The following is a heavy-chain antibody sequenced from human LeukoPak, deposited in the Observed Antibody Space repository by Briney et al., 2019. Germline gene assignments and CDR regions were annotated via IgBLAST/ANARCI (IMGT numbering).Heavy chain of an antibody. J-gene: IGHJ4*02. D-gene: IGHD6-19*01. CDR1: GYTFTSYG. V-gene: IGHV1-18*01. CDR2: ISAYSGNT. CDR3: ARRGAVAGTPIPFDY. Sequence: ASVKVSCKASGYTFTSYGISWVRQAPGQGLEWMGWISAYSGNTNYAQKLQGRVTMTTDTSTSTAYMELRSLRSDDTAVYYCARRGAVAGTPIPFDYWGQGTLVTVSS.